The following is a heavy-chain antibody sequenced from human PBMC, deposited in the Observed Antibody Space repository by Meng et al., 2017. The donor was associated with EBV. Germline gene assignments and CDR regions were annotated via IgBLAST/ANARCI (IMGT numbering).Heavy chain of an antibody. CDR2: IIPLFHTT. D-gene: IGHD4-17*01. CDR3: ASAEHYGDYVFEY. CDR1: GGILRSFA. J-gene: IGHJ4*02. Sequence: QGQRVQAGAEWKQPWSSVKVSCKTSGGILRSFAISWVRQAPGQGLEWMGGIIPLFHTTNYAQKFQGRLHIIADESSATTYMELSSLRSEDTAIYYCASAEHYGDYVFEYWGQGTLVTVSS. V-gene: IGHV1-69*01.